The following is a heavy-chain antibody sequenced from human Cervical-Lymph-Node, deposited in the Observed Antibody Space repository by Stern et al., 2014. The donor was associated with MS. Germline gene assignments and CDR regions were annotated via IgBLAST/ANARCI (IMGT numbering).Heavy chain of an antibody. CDR1: GYTFTTYG. CDR3: ARETYTSSSGAYYYYALDV. J-gene: IGHJ6*02. Sequence: VQLVESGAEVKNPGASVKVSCKASGYTFTTYGITWVRQAPRQGLEWMGWISGYNGNTNYAQKVQGRVTVTTDTSTNTAYMELRNLRSDDTAVYYCARETYTSSSGAYYYYALDVWGQGTTVTVSS. V-gene: IGHV1-18*01. D-gene: IGHD6-6*01. CDR2: ISGYNGNT.